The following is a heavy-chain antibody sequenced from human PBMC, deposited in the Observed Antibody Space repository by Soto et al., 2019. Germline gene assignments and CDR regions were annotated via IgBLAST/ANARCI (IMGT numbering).Heavy chain of an antibody. CDR2: IYYNGST. CDR3: AMATVTYSYYFDV. D-gene: IGHD4-17*01. CDR1: GASMTSSSYY. J-gene: IGHJ4*02. V-gene: IGHV4-39*01. Sequence: PSETLSLTCTVSGASMTSSSYYWGCVRQPPGLGLEWIGTIYYNGSTYYSPSLKSRVTISVDTSKNQFSLRLRSVTAADTAMYYWAMATVTYSYYFDVWGQGALVTVSS.